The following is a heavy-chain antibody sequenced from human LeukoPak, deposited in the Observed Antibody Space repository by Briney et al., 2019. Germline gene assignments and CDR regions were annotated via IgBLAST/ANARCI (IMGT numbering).Heavy chain of an antibody. D-gene: IGHD5-18*01. Sequence: GSSVSVSCKPSGGTFISYAISWVRQAPGQGLEWMGGIIPIFGTANYAQKFQGRVTITADESTSTAYMELSSLRSEDTAVYYCARGGYSYGFFDYWGQGTLVTVSS. CDR1: GGTFISYA. J-gene: IGHJ4*02. V-gene: IGHV1-69*01. CDR3: ARGGYSYGFFDY. CDR2: IIPIFGTA.